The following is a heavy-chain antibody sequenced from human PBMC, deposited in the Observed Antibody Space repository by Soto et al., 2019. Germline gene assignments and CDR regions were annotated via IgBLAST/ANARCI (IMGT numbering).Heavy chain of an antibody. J-gene: IGHJ6*02. CDR2: IVVGSGNT. CDR1: GFTFTSSA. D-gene: IGHD3-9*01. Sequence: EASVKVSCKASGFTFTSSAMQWVRQARGQRLEWIGWIVVGSGNTNYAQKFQERVTITRDMSTSTAYMELSSLRSEDTAVYYCAAAPTVYDILTGPSGRAFSYYYYGMDVWGQGTTVTVSS. V-gene: IGHV1-58*02. CDR3: AAAPTVYDILTGPSGRAFSYYYYGMDV.